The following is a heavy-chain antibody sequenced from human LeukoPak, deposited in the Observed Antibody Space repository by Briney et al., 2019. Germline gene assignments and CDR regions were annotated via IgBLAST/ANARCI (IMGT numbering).Heavy chain of an antibody. D-gene: IGHD3-22*01. J-gene: IGHJ4*02. Sequence: PSETLFLTCTVSGGSISSYYWSWIRQPPGKGLEWIGYIYTSGSTNYNPSLKSRVTISVDTSKNQFSLKLSSVTAADAAVYYCAGPSYYYDTRFDYWGQGTLVTVSS. V-gene: IGHV4-4*09. CDR2: IYTSGST. CDR3: AGPSYYYDTRFDY. CDR1: GGSISSYY.